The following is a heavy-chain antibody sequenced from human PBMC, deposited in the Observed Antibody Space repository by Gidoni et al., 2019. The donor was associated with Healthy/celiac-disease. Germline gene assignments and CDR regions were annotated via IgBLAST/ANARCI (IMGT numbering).Heavy chain of an antibody. D-gene: IGHD4-17*01. CDR2: INHSGST. CDR3: ARGYTVTGAFDN. V-gene: IGHV4-34*01. Sequence: QVQLQQWGAGLLKPSETLSLTCAVYGGSFSGYYWSWIRQPPGKGLEWIGEINHSGSTNYNPSLKSRVTISVDTSKNQFSLKLSSVTAADTAVYYCARGYTVTGAFDNLGQGTMVTVSS. CDR1: GGSFSGYY. J-gene: IGHJ3*02.